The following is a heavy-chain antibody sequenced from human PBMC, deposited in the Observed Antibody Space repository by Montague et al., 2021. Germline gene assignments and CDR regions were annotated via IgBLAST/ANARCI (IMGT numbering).Heavy chain of an antibody. J-gene: IGHJ4*02. CDR3: ARARITGTTTPLDY. CDR1: GGSISSTSHY. V-gene: IGHV4-39*01. Sequence: SETLSLTCTVSGGSISSTSHYWDWIRQPPGKGLEWIGTFDSGGYTYYNPALKSRGSISADTSNNQFSLKLHSVTAADTAVYFCARARITGTTTPLDYWGQGTLVIVSS. CDR2: FDSGGYT. D-gene: IGHD1/OR15-1a*01.